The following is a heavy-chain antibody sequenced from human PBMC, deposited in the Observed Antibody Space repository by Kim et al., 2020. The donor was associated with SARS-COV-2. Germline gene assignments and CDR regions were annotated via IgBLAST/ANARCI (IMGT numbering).Heavy chain of an antibody. Sequence: GGSLRLSCAASGFIFSSYGMHWVRQAPGKGLEWVTVIWFDGSNEYYSAFVKRRSTISRDTSNNILYLLINSLTSEATAVYYCTRLGIFVGPSLSYYFM. D-gene: IGHD3-3*02. J-gene: IGHJ6*01. CDR2: IWFDGSNE. CDR3: TRLGIFVGPSLSYYFM. V-gene: IGHV3-33*01. CDR1: GFIFSSYG.